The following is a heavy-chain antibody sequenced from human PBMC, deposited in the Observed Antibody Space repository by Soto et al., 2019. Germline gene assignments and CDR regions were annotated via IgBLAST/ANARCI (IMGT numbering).Heavy chain of an antibody. CDR3: ARAYGGNPALFDP. CDR1: GYTFTSYG. D-gene: IGHD4-17*01. CDR2: ISAYNGNT. J-gene: IGHJ5*02. V-gene: IGHV1-18*01. Sequence: ASVKVSCKASGYTFTSYGISWVRQAPGQGLEWMGWISAYNGNTNYAQKLQGRVTMTTDTSTSTAYMELNSLRAEDTAVYYCARAYGGNPALFDPWGQGTLVTVSS.